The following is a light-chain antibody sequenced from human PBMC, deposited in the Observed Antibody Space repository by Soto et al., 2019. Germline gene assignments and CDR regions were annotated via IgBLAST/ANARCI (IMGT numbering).Light chain of an antibody. CDR1: QSVSSK. CDR2: GAS. V-gene: IGKV3-15*01. CDR3: QQYNDWPRT. J-gene: IGKJ1*01. Sequence: EIVMTQSPAPLSVSPGERATLSCRASQSVSSKLVWYQQKPGQAPRLLIYGASTRATGIPARFSGSGSGTEFTLTISSLQSEDFAVYYCQQYNDWPRTFGQGTKVDIK.